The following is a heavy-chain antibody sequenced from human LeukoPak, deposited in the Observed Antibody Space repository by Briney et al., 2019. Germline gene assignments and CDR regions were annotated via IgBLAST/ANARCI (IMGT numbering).Heavy chain of an antibody. J-gene: IGHJ5*02. V-gene: IGHV1-69*13. CDR2: IIPIFGTA. CDR1: GGTFSSYA. CDR3: ARVGDYGDYVGYNWFDP. D-gene: IGHD4-17*01. Sequence: SVKVSCKASGGTFSSYAISWVRQAPGQGLEWMGGIIPIFGTANYAQKFQGRATITADESTSTAYMELSSLRSEDTAVYYCARVGDYGDYVGYNWFDPWGQGTLVTVSS.